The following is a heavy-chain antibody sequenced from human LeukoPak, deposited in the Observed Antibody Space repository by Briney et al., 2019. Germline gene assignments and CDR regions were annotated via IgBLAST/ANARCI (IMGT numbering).Heavy chain of an antibody. Sequence: GRSLRLSCAASGFTFSSYGMHWVRQAPRKGLEWVAVIWYDGSNKYYADSVKGRFTISRDNSKNTLYLQMNSLRAEDTAVYYCARDGRRVAAAGTWFDPWGQGTLVTVSS. CDR2: IWYDGSNK. J-gene: IGHJ5*02. D-gene: IGHD6-13*01. V-gene: IGHV3-33*01. CDR1: GFTFSSYG. CDR3: ARDGRRVAAAGTWFDP.